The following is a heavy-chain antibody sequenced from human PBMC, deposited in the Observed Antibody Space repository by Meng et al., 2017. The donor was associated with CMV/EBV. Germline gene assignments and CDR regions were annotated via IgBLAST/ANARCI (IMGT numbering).Heavy chain of an antibody. CDR3: ARGRLGSYSSVDY. CDR2: ISSSGSTI. D-gene: IGHD1-26*01. J-gene: IGHJ4*02. CDR1: GFTFSDYY. V-gene: IGHV3-11*04. Sequence: GESLKISCAASGFTFSDYYMSWIRQAPGKGLEWVSYISSSGSTIYYADSVKGRFTISRDNAKNSLYLQMNSLRAEDTAVYYCARGRLGSYSSVDYWGQGTLVTVSS.